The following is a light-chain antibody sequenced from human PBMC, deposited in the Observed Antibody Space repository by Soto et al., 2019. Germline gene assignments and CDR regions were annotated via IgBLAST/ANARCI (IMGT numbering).Light chain of an antibody. Sequence: DIQMTQSPSSLSASVGDRVTITCRASQTISTFLNWYQQKPGRAPKLLLYAASSLQSGIPSRFSGSGSGTDFTLTISRLQPEDFATYYCQESYSVPPTFGGGTTVEIK. CDR2: AAS. J-gene: IGKJ4*01. CDR1: QTISTF. CDR3: QESYSVPPT. V-gene: IGKV1-39*01.